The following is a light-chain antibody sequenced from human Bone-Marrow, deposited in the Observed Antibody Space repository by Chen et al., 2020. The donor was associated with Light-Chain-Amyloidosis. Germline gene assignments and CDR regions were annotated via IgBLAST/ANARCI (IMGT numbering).Light chain of an antibody. Sequence: SSVLTQPSSVSVAPGQTATIACGGNNIGSTGVHWYQQTPGQAPLRVVYDDSDRPSRIPERLSGSNSGNTATLTIRRVEAGDEADYYCQVWDRSSDRPVVGGGTKLTGL. CDR3: QVWDRSSDRPV. CDR1: NIGSTG. V-gene: IGLV3-21*02. J-gene: IGLJ3*02. CDR2: DDS.